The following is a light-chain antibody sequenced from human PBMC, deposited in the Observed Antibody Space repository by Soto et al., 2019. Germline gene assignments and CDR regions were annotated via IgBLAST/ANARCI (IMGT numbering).Light chain of an antibody. CDR2: SNN. V-gene: IGLV1-44*01. Sequence: QSVLTQPPSASGTPGQRVTISCSGSSSNIGSNTVNWYQQLPGTAPKLLIYSNNQRPSGVPDRFSGSKSGTSASLAISGLQSEYEDDYYCAAWDDSLNGWVFGGGTKLTV. J-gene: IGLJ3*02. CDR1: SSNIGSNT. CDR3: AAWDDSLNGWV.